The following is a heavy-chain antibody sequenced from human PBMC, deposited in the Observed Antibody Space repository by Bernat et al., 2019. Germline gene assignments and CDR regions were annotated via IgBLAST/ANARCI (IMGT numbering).Heavy chain of an antibody. D-gene: IGHD6-13*01. CDR1: GFTFSNAW. CDR2: IKSKTDGGTT. CDR3: TTVFGIAAAGTDY. V-gene: IGHV3-15*07. Sequence: EVQLVESGGGLVKPGGSFRLSCAASGFTFSNAWMNWVRQAPGKGLEWVGRIKSKTDGGTTDYAAPVKGRFTISRDDSKNTLYLQMNSLKTEDTAVYYCTTVFGIAAAGTDYWGQGTLVTDSS. J-gene: IGHJ4*02.